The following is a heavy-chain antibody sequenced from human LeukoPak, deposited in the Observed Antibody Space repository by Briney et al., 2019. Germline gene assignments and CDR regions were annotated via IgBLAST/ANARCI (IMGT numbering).Heavy chain of an antibody. CDR3: ARDCGDTAMVIQFLYYYYGMDV. CDR1: GYTFTSYG. CDR2: ISAYNGNT. J-gene: IGHJ6*02. D-gene: IGHD5-18*01. Sequence: ASVKVSCTASGYTFTSYGISWVRQAPGQGLEWMGWISAYNGNTNYAQKLQGRVTMTTDTSTSTAYMELRSLRSDDTAVYYCARDCGDTAMVIQFLYYYYGMDVWGQGTTVAVSS. V-gene: IGHV1-18*01.